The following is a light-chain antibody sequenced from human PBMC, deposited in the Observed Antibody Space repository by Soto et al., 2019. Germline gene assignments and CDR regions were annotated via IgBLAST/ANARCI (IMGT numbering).Light chain of an antibody. CDR1: QSISSW. CDR2: DAS. J-gene: IGKJ1*01. CDR3: QQYNSYSWT. V-gene: IGKV1-5*01. Sequence: DIQMTQSPSTLSTSVGDRVPLTCRASQSISSWLAWYQQKPGKPPKLLIYDASSLERGVPSRFSGSGSGTEFTLTISSLQPDDFATYYCQQYNSYSWTFGQGTKVDI.